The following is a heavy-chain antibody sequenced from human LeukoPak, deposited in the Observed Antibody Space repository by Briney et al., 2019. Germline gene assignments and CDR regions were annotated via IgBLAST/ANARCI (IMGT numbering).Heavy chain of an antibody. Sequence: SETLSLTCTVSGGSISSYYWSWIRQPPGKGLEWIGYIYYSGSTNYNPSLKSRVTISVDTSKNQFSLKLSSVTAADTAVYYCARDSSGWYFHDYWGQGTLVTVSS. J-gene: IGHJ4*02. CDR3: ARDSSGWYFHDY. D-gene: IGHD6-19*01. CDR2: IYYSGST. V-gene: IGHV4-59*01. CDR1: GGSISSYY.